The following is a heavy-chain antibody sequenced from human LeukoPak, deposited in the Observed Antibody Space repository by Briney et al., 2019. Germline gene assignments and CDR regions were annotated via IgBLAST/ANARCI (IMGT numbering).Heavy chain of an antibody. D-gene: IGHD1-7*01. V-gene: IGHV1-2*02. CDR2: IVPKDGGT. CDR1: VYTFTPYY. CDR3: VRENWYYDY. Sequence: ASVTVSRKSSVYTFTPYYIHWVRQPPGQGLAWMGWIVPKDGGTSYAQKFEGRVTMTRDTSTGIVNREVSRLRTDETAVYHGVRENWYYDYWGQGALVTVSS. J-gene: IGHJ4*02.